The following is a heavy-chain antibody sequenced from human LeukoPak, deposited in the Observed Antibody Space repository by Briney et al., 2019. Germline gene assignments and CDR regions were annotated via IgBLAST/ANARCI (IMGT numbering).Heavy chain of an antibody. CDR1: GFSFTNYD. J-gene: IGHJ5*02. V-gene: IGHV3-23*01. CDR3: ARGGSLIITFGGGNKWFDP. CDR2: ISGSGRKT. D-gene: IGHD3-16*01. Sequence: GGSLRLSCTASGFSFTNYDMSWVRQCPGKGLECVSSISGSGRKTYYADSVKGRFTISRDNSENTLYLQVNSLRAEDTAVYYCARGGSLIITFGGGNKWFDPWGQGTLVTVSS.